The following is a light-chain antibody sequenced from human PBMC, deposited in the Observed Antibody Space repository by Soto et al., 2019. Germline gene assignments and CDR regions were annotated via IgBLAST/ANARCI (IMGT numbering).Light chain of an antibody. CDR1: SSDVGSYNL. CDR3: CSYAGSSKV. Sequence: QSALTQPASVSGSPGQSITISCTGTSSDVGSYNLVSWYQQHPGKAPKLMIYEGSTRPSGVSNRFSGSKSGNTAALTISGLQDEDEADYCCCSYAGSSKVFGGGTKLTVL. V-gene: IGLV2-23*01. CDR2: EGS. J-gene: IGLJ3*02.